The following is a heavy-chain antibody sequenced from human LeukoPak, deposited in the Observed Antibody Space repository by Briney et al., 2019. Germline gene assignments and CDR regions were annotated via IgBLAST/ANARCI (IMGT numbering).Heavy chain of an antibody. D-gene: IGHD6-6*01. CDR1: GFTFGSYS. J-gene: IGHJ4*02. CDR3: TSSTGFGKYFDY. CDR2: IDNTGTYR. Sequence: PGGSLRLSCAASGFTFGSYSMNWVRQAPGKGLEWVSSIDNTGTYRYYVDSVKGRFTLSRDNAKNSVFLQVNSLRAEDTAVYYCTSSTGFGKYFDYWGQGILVTVSS. V-gene: IGHV3-21*03.